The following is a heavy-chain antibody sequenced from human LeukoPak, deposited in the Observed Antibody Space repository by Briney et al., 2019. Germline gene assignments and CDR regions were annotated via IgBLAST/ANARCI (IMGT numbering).Heavy chain of an antibody. D-gene: IGHD3-22*01. CDR2: ISYDGSNK. J-gene: IGHJ4*02. CDR3: AREDYYFDSSGTHYFDY. Sequence: PGRSLRLSCAASGFTFSSYGMHWVRQAPGKGLEWVAVISYDGSNKYYADSVKGRFTISRDNSKNTLYLQMNSLRAEDTAVYYCAREDYYFDSSGTHYFDYWGQGTLVTVSP. CDR1: GFTFSSYG. V-gene: IGHV3-30*03.